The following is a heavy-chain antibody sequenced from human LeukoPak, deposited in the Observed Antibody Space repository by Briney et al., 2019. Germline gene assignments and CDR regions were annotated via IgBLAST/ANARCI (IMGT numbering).Heavy chain of an antibody. CDR3: ASFYYDSSGYLYYFDY. J-gene: IGHJ4*02. V-gene: IGHV4-61*01. D-gene: IGHD3-22*01. Sequence: SETLSLTCTVSGGSVSSGSYYWSWIRQPPGEGLEWIGYIYYSGSTNYNPSLKSRVTISVDTSKNQFSLKLSSVTAADTAVYYCASFYYDSSGYLYYFDYWGQGTLVTVSS. CDR2: IYYSGST. CDR1: GGSVSSGSYY.